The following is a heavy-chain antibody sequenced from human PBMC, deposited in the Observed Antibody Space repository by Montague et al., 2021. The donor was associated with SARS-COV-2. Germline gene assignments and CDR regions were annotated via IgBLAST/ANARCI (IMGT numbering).Heavy chain of an antibody. CDR1: GFTFSSYA. D-gene: IGHD1-26*01. CDR3: ARAHSGSYYSDFDY. CDR2: ISYDGSNK. J-gene: IGHJ4*02. Sequence: SLRLSCAASGFTFSSYAMHWVRQAPGKGLEWVAVISYDGSNKYYADSVKGRFTISRDNSKNTLYLQMNSLRAEDTAVYYCARAHSGSYYSDFDYWGQGTLVTVSS. V-gene: IGHV3-30-3*01.